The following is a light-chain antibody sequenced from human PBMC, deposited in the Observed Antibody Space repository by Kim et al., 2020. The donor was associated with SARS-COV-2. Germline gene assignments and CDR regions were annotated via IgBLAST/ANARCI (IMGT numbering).Light chain of an antibody. V-gene: IGKV1-9*01. Sequence: DIQLTQSPSFLSASVGDRVSITCRASQSIGGSVAWYQQKPGQAPNLLIYETSLLDSGVPPRFSGSRSGTDFTLTISSLQPEDFATYTCQHLNSFPWTFGQGTKVDIK. CDR2: ETS. CDR1: QSIGGS. J-gene: IGKJ1*01. CDR3: QHLNSFPWT.